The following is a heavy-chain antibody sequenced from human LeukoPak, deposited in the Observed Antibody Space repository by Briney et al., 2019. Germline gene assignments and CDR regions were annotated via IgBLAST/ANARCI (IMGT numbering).Heavy chain of an antibody. J-gene: IGHJ3*02. CDR3: ARGLVGLTPHAGVFQI. CDR2: IYSNGNT. D-gene: IGHD1-26*01. CDR1: GGSFSSSY. Sequence: KPSETLSLTCIVSGGSFSSSYWSWLRQPPGKGLEWLAYIYSNGNTNSNPSLKGRVTIAVDTSQSQFSLKLSSVTAADTAVYYCARGLVGLTPHAGVFQIWGQGTKVTVSS. V-gene: IGHV4-59*01.